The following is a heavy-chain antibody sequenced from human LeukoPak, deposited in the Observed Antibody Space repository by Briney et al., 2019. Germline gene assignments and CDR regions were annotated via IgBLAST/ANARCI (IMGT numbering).Heavy chain of an antibody. J-gene: IGHJ4*02. Sequence: GGSLRLSCAASGFTFSSYEMNWVRQAPGKGLEWVSYISSSGSTIYYADSVKGRFTISRDNAKNSLYLQMNSLRAEDAAVYFCAKAPVTSCRGAYCYPFDSWGQGTLVTVSS. CDR1: GFTFSSYE. CDR3: AKAPVTSCRGAYCYPFDS. CDR2: ISSSGSTI. V-gene: IGHV3-48*03. D-gene: IGHD2-21*01.